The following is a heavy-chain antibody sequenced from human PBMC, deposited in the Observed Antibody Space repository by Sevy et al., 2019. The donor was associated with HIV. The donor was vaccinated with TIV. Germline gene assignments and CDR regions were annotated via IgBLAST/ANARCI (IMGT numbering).Heavy chain of an antibody. J-gene: IGHJ4*02. Sequence: GGSLRLSCAASGFIVTSHYMAWVRQAPGKGLEWVSSIYTGGGKYYADSVKGRFTISKDNSKNTLYLQMKSLRAEDTAFCYCARVHRYDEPYYFDYWGQGALVTVSS. CDR1: GFIVTSHY. V-gene: IGHV3-53*01. D-gene: IGHD3-3*01. CDR2: IYTGGGK. CDR3: ARVHRYDEPYYFDY.